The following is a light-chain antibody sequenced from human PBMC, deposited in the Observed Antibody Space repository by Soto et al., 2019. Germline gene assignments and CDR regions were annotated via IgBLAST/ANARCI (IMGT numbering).Light chain of an antibody. CDR1: QGIRNA. J-gene: IGKJ1*01. CDR3: QQSYNTPLT. V-gene: IGKV1-39*01. Sequence: IQVTQTPSSLSSSFLDRVTITCRASQGIRNALGWYQQKSGAAPELLIYDASTLQSGVPSRFRGGASGTDFTLTISSLQLHDFATYYCQQSYNTPLTFGQGTKVDIK. CDR2: DAS.